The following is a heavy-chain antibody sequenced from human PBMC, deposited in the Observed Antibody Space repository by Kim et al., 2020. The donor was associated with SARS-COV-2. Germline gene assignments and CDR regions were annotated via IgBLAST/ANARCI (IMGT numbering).Heavy chain of an antibody. CDR2: INPNSGGT. Sequence: ASVKVSCKASGYTFTGYYMHWVRQAPGQGLEWMGWINPNSGGTNYAQKFQGWVTMTRDTSISTAYMELSRLRSDDTAVYYCARSDREPGDFWSGYPLYYYYYGMDVWGQGTTVTVSS. D-gene: IGHD3-3*01. V-gene: IGHV1-2*04. CDR1: GYTFTGYY. CDR3: ARSDREPGDFWSGYPLYYYYYGMDV. J-gene: IGHJ6*02.